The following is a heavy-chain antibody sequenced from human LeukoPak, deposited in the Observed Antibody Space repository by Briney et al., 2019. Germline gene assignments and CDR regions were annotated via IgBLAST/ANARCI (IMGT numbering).Heavy chain of an antibody. CDR1: GGSISSGSYY. V-gene: IGHV4-61*02. Sequence: SETLSLTCTVSGGSISSGSYYWSWIRQPAGKGLEWIGRIYTSGSTNYNPSLKSRVTISVDTSKNQFSLKLSSVTAADTAVYYRARSPVGELLTWDYWGQGTLVTVSS. CDR3: ARSPVGELLTWDY. CDR2: IYTSGST. D-gene: IGHD1-26*01. J-gene: IGHJ4*02.